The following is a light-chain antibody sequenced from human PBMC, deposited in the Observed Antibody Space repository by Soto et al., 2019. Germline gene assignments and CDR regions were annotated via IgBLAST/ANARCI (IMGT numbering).Light chain of an antibody. CDR1: SSDVGGYNS. CDR3: SSYAGSNNVI. J-gene: IGLJ2*01. V-gene: IGLV2-8*01. CDR2: EVS. Sequence: QSALTQPRSASGSPGQSVTISCTGTSSDVGGYNSVSWFQQHPGKAPKLMIYEVSKRPSGVPDRFSGSKSGNTASLTVSGLQAEDEADYYCSSYAGSNNVIFGGGTKVTVL.